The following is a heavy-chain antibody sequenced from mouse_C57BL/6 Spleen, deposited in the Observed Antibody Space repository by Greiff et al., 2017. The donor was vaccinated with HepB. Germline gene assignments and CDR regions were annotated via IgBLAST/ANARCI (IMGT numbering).Heavy chain of an antibody. CDR1: GYSITSGYD. J-gene: IGHJ1*03. CDR3: ARSYYYGSSYWYFDV. Sequence: EVQGVESGPGMVKPSQSLSLTCTVTGYSITSGYDWHWIRHFPGNKLEWMGYISYSGSTNYNPSLKSRISITHDTSKNHFFLKLNSVTTEDTATYYCARSYYYGSSYWYFDVWGTGTTVTVSS. CDR2: ISYSGST. V-gene: IGHV3-1*01. D-gene: IGHD1-1*01.